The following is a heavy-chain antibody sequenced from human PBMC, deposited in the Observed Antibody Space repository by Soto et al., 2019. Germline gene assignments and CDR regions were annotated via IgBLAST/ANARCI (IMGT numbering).Heavy chain of an antibody. CDR3: ARDRDWAFDY. V-gene: IGHV3-48*04. D-gene: IGHD3-9*01. CDR2: IFVSSTTI. CDR1: GFTFSSYS. Sequence: GGSLRLSCVASGFTFSSYSMVWVRQAPGKGLEWISYIFVSSTTIYYADSVKGRFTVSRDNAQNSLFLLMNSLRVEDTAVYYCARDRDWAFDYWGRGTSLTVSS. J-gene: IGHJ4*02.